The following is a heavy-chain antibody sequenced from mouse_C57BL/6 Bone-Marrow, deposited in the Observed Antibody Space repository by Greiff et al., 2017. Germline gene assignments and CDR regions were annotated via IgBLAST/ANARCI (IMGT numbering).Heavy chain of an antibody. Sequence: VQLKQSGAELVRPGASVKLSCTASGFNIKDDYMHWVKQRPEQGLEWIGWIDPENGDTEYASKFQGKATITADTSSNTAYLQLSSLTSEDTAVYYWTAYYYGKAMDYWGQGTSVTVSS. J-gene: IGHJ4*01. D-gene: IGHD1-1*01. CDR1: GFNIKDDY. CDR2: IDPENGDT. CDR3: TAYYYGKAMDY. V-gene: IGHV14-4*01.